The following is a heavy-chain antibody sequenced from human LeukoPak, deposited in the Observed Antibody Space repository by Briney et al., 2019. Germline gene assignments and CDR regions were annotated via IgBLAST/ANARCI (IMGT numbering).Heavy chain of an antibody. CDR1: GYTFTSYY. J-gene: IGHJ5*02. CDR2: INPHSGDT. V-gene: IGHV1-2*07. CDR3: AREGGSSLGYAYH. D-gene: IGHD5-18*01. Sequence: GASVNASCKAFGYTFTSYYMHWVRQAPGQGLEWMGWINPHSGDTNYAHKFQGRVTMTRDTSISIAYMELSSLKSDDTAVYYCAREGGSSLGYAYHWGQGNRVSVPS.